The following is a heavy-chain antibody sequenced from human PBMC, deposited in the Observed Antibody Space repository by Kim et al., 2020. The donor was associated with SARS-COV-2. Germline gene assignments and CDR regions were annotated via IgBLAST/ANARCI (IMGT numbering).Heavy chain of an antibody. Sequence: GGSLRLSCAASGFTFDDYAMHWVRQAPGKGLEWVSLISGDGGSTYYADSVKGRFTISRDNSKNSLYLQMNSLRTEDTALYYCAKSDPLGGVIASLDYWGQGTLVTVSS. J-gene: IGHJ4*02. CDR1: GFTFDDYA. CDR2: ISGDGGST. CDR3: AKSDPLGGVIASLDY. D-gene: IGHD3-10*01. V-gene: IGHV3-43*02.